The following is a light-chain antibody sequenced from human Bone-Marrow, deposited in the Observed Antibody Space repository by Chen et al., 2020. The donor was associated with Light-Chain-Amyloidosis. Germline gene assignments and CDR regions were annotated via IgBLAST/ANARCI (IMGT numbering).Light chain of an antibody. V-gene: IGKV3-20*01. J-gene: IGKJ2*01. CDR1: QSVSSSY. CDR3: QQYSSSHYT. CDR2: GAS. Sequence: EIVLTQSPGTLSLSPGERATLSCRASQSVSSSYLAWYQQKPGQAPRLLIYGASSRATGIPDRFSGSGSGADFTLTISRLEPEDFAVYYCQQYSSSHYTFGQGTKLEIK.